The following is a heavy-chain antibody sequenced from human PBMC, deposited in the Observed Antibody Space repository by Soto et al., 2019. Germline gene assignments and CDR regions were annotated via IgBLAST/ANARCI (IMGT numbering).Heavy chain of an antibody. J-gene: IGHJ2*01. V-gene: IGHV4-59*01. CDR3: ARDVNTWYFDL. CDR2: IYYSGST. CDR1: GGSISSYY. Sequence: QVQLQESGPGLVKSSETLFLTCTVSGGSISSYYWSWIRQPPGKELEWIGYIYYSGSTNYNPSLKSRVTISVDTFKNQFSLKLSSVTAADTAVYYCARDVNTWYFDLWGRGTLVTVSS.